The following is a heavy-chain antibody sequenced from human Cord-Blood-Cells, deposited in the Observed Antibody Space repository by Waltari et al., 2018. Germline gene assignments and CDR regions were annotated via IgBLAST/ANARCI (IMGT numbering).Heavy chain of an antibody. V-gene: IGHV3-30-3*01. Sequence: VAVISYDGSNKYYADSVKGRFTISRDNSKNTLYLQMTGLRAEDTAVNYCARDGEGNFDYWGQGTLVTVSS. D-gene: IGHD3-10*01. CDR3: ARDGEGNFDY. CDR2: ISYDGSNK. J-gene: IGHJ4*02.